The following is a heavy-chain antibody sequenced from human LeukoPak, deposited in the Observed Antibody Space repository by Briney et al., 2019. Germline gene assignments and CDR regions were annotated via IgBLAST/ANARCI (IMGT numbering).Heavy chain of an antibody. CDR3: AFSSYYLQGNYYYMDV. D-gene: IGHD1-26*01. CDR1: GYTFTSYG. J-gene: IGHJ6*03. V-gene: IGHV1-18*01. Sequence: ASVKVSCKASGYTFTSYGINWVRQAPGQGLEWMGWISAYNGNTKYAQKLQGRVTMTTDISTSTAYMELRSLRSDDTAVYYCAFSSYYLQGNYYYMDVWGKGTTVTVSS. CDR2: ISAYNGNT.